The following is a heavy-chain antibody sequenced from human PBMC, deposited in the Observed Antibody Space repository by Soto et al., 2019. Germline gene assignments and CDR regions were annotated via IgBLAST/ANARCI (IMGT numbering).Heavy chain of an antibody. Sequence: QVQLVESGGGVVQPGRSQRLSCAASGFTFSSYAMYWVRQAPGKGLEWVAVISYDGNNKYYADSVKGRFTIYRDNSKNTVYLQMNSLRAEDTAVYYCARAGCDGGSCYTLVGLRYGMDVWGQGTTVTVSS. CDR3: ARAGCDGGSCYTLVGLRYGMDV. CDR2: ISYDGNNK. D-gene: IGHD2-15*01. CDR1: GFTFSSYA. V-gene: IGHV3-30-3*01. J-gene: IGHJ6*02.